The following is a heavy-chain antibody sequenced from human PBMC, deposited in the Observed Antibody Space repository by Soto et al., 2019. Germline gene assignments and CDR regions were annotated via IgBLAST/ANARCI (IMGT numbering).Heavy chain of an antibody. CDR1: GFTFSSYS. Sequence: GESLKISCAASGFTFSSYSMNWVRQAPGKGLEWVSYISSSSSTIYYADSVKGRFTISRDNARNSLYLQMNSLRAEDTAGYYCARDSASYYMDVWGKGTTVTVSS. D-gene: IGHD1-26*01. J-gene: IGHJ6*03. CDR2: ISSSSSTI. CDR3: ARDSASYYMDV. V-gene: IGHV3-48*01.